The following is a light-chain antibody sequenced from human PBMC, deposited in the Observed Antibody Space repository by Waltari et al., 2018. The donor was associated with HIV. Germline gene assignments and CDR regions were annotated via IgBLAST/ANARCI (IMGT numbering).Light chain of an antibody. V-gene: IGLV1-40*01. CDR1: SSNIGAGYD. CDR3: QSYDSSLSGSV. J-gene: IGLJ2*01. Sequence: QAVLTQPPSVSGAPGLRVTISCTGSSSNIGAGYDVHWYQQLPGTAPKLLIFGNSNRPSGFPDRFSGSKSGTSASRAIAGLQAEDEAEYYGQSYDSSLSGSVFGGGTKLTVL. CDR2: GNS.